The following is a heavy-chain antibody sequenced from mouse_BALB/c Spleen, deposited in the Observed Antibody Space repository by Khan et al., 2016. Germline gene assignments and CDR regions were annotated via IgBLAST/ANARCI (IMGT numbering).Heavy chain of an antibody. D-gene: IGHD3-3*01. V-gene: IGHV1-80*01. Sequence: QVQLQQSGAELVRPGSSVKISCKASGYAFSGYWMYWVKQRPGQGLEWIGQIYPGGGDTNYNGKFKGKATMTADKSSSTAYMQLSSLTSEDSAVYFCARGTRCASWGQGTLVTVSA. CDR1: GYAFSGYW. CDR2: IYPGGGDT. J-gene: IGHJ3*01. CDR3: ARGTRCAS.